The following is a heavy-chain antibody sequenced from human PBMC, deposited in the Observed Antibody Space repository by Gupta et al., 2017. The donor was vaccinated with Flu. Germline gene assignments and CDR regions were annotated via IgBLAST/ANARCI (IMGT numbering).Heavy chain of an antibody. V-gene: IGHV4-59*08. J-gene: IGHJ3*02. CDR1: GESVSPYY. D-gene: IGHD3-10*01. CDR3: ARHLLAFGSRSYSPLDVFDI. Sequence: QVYLQESGPGLVRPSEPLPPICTVSGESVSPYYWSWIRPPPGKGLEWVGCVFHSGRTTYSPSLKNRATISVDTPNNLFSLKLTSVTAADTATYYCARHLLAFGSRSYSPLDVFDIWGQGLRVTVSS. CDR2: VFHSGRT.